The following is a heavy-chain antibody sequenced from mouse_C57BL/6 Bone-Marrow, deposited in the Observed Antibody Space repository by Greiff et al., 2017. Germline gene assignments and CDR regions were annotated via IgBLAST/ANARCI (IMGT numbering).Heavy chain of an antibody. Sequence: QVQLQQSGAELVRPGTSVKVSCKASGYAFTNYLIEWVKQRPGQGLEWIGVINPGRGGTNYNEKFKGKATLTADKSSSTAYMQLSSLTSEDSAVYFCARDYGSSYDAMDYWGQGTSVTVS. CDR1: GYAFTNYL. CDR3: ARDYGSSYDAMDY. J-gene: IGHJ4*01. D-gene: IGHD1-1*01. CDR2: INPGRGGT. V-gene: IGHV1-54*01.